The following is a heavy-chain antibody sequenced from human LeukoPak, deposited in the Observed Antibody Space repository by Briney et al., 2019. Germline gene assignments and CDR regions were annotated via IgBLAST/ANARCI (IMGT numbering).Heavy chain of an antibody. CDR2: IYYSGST. V-gene: IGHV4-39*01. CDR3: ARRQLVHNWFDP. J-gene: IGHJ5*02. D-gene: IGHD6-13*01. CDR1: GGSISSSNYY. Sequence: ASEPLTLTCTASGGSISSSNYYWRWIRQPPGKGLEWIGSIYYSGSTYYNPSLKIRVTISLDTSKNQFSLKLSSVTAADTAVYYCARRQLVHNWFDPWGQGTLVTVSS.